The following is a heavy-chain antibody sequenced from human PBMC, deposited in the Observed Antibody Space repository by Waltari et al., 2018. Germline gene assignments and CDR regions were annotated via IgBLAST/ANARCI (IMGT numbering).Heavy chain of an antibody. CDR3: ARLVGSYYFHMDV. CDR1: GGSITSIAYY. D-gene: IGHD2-8*02. V-gene: IGHV4-39*07. J-gene: IGHJ6*03. Sequence: QLQLQESGPGLLKPSETLSLTCSVSGGSITSIAYYWGWIRQPPGKGLEWIGSIYYSGSAYYNPSVKNRVTISVDTTKNQFSLRLYSVTAADTAVYYYARLVGSYYFHMDVWGKGTTVVISS. CDR2: IYYSGSA.